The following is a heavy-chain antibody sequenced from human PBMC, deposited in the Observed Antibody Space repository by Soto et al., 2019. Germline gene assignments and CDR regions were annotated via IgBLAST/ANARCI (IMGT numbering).Heavy chain of an antibody. Sequence: GGSLRLSCAASGFTFSSYWMHWVRQAPGKGLVWVSRINSDGSSTSYADSVKGRFTISRDNAKNTLYLQMNSLRAEDTAVYYCAREYYYDSSGYPAYGMDVWGQGTTVTVSS. CDR3: AREYYYDSSGYPAYGMDV. CDR1: GFTFSSYW. V-gene: IGHV3-74*01. CDR2: INSDGSST. J-gene: IGHJ6*02. D-gene: IGHD3-22*01.